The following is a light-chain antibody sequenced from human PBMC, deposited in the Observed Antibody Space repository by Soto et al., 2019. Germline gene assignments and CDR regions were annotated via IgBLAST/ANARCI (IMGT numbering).Light chain of an antibody. CDR2: EVS. J-gene: IGLJ2*01. CDR1: SSDVGGYNY. V-gene: IGLV2-14*01. CDR3: SSYTSSSPLV. Sequence: QSVLTQPASVSGSPGQSITISCTGTSSDVGGYNYVSWYQQHPGKAPKLMIYEVSNRPSGVSNRFSGSKSGNTASLTISGLQAEDEADYYCSSYTSSSPLVFGGGTKLNVL.